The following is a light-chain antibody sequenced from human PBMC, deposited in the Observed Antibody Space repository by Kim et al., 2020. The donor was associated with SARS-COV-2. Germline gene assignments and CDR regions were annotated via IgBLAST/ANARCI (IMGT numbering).Light chain of an antibody. CDR2: GAS. V-gene: IGKV3-20*01. Sequence: SPGEEAPLSCRAVQTVTINSLAWYQQKPGQAPRLLIYGASSRATGISDRFSGSGSGTDFTLTISRLEPEDFAVYYCQQYGSSPATFGQGTKVDIK. CDR1: QTVTINS. CDR3: QQYGSSPAT. J-gene: IGKJ1*01.